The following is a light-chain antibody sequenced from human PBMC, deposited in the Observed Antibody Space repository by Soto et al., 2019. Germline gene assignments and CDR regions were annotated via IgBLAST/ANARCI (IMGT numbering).Light chain of an antibody. CDR1: SSDVGGYDF. CDR3: CSYAGDLAL. V-gene: IGLV2-11*01. J-gene: IGLJ2*01. Sequence: QSALTQPRPVSGTPGQPVTISCTGTSSDVGGYDFVSWYQQHPGKAPKLMISDVSKRPSGVPDRFSGSKSGNTASLTISGLQAEDEADYYCCSYAGDLALFGGGTKVTVL. CDR2: DVS.